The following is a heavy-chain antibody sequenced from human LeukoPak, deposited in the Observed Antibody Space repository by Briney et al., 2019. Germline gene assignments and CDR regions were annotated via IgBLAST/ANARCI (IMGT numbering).Heavy chain of an antibody. CDR3: AKTYYYYYMDV. V-gene: IGHV3-7*01. Sequence: GGSLRLSCAASGFTFSSYWMSWVRQAPGKGLEWVANIKQDGSEKYYADSVKGRFTISRDNSKNTLYLQMNSLRAEDTAVYYCAKTYYYYYMDVWGKGTTVTISS. CDR1: GFTFSSYW. J-gene: IGHJ6*03. CDR2: IKQDGSEK.